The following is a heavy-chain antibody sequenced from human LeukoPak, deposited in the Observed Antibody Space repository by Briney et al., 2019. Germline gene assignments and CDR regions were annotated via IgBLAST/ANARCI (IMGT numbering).Heavy chain of an antibody. D-gene: IGHD1-14*01. Sequence: PGGSLRLSCAASGFTFSSYSMNWVRQAPGKGLEWVSSISSSSSYIYYADSVKGRFTISRDNAKNSLYLQMDSLRAEDTAVYYCARGPDAGGHYFDYWGQGTLATVSS. CDR2: ISSSSSYI. CDR1: GFTFSSYS. CDR3: ARGPDAGGHYFDY. J-gene: IGHJ4*02. V-gene: IGHV3-21*01.